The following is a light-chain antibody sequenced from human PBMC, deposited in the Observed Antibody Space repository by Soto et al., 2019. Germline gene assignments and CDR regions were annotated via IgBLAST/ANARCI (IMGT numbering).Light chain of an antibody. Sequence: EVVLPQSPVTLSLSPGERATLSCRASQSFRGLLAWYQQKPGQAPRLLIYDAYNRATGIPPRFSGSGSGTDFTLTISSLEPEDSAVYYCQRYDNLPLTFGGGTKVEIK. V-gene: IGKV3-11*01. CDR1: QSFRGL. J-gene: IGKJ4*01. CDR2: DAY. CDR3: QRYDNLPLT.